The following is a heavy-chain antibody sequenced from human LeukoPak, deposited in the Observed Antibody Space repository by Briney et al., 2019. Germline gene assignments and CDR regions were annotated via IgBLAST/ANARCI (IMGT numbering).Heavy chain of an antibody. D-gene: IGHD1-26*01. J-gene: IGHJ4*02. CDR1: GGSISSYY. CDR2: IYTSGST. CDR3: AGGEWELYS. Sequence: SETLSLTCTVSGGSISSYYWSWIRQPPGKGLEWIGYIYTSGSTNYNPSLTSRVTISVDTSKNQFSLKLSSVTAADTAVYYCAGGEWELYSWGQGTLVTVSS. V-gene: IGHV4-4*09.